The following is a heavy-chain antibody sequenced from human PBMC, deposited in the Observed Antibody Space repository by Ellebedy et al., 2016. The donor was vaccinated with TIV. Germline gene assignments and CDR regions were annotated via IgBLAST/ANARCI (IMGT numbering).Heavy chain of an antibody. V-gene: IGHV1-69*06. CDR3: ARSITGYSYGDHYYYYGMDV. CDR1: GGTFSSYA. D-gene: IGHD5-18*01. CDR2: IIPIFGTA. J-gene: IGHJ6*02. Sequence: SVKVSXXASGGTFSSYAISWVRQAPGQGLEWMGGIIPIFGTANYAQKFQGRVTITADKSTSTAYMELSSLRSEDTAVYYCARSITGYSYGDHYYYYGMDVWGQGTTVTVSS.